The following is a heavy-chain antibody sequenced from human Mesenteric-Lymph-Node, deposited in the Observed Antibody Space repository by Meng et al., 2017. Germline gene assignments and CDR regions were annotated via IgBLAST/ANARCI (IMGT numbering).Heavy chain of an antibody. V-gene: IGHV3-48*03. J-gene: IGHJ6*02. Sequence: GESLKISCAASGFTFSSYAMTWVRQAPGKGLEWVSYISGSGRSVYYADSVKGRFTISRDNDKNSLSLQMNSLRAEDTAVYYCAKLTGEGYYYYYYGMDVWGQGTTVTVSS. D-gene: IGHD7-27*01. CDR3: AKLTGEGYYYYYYGMDV. CDR1: GFTFSSYA. CDR2: ISGSGRSV.